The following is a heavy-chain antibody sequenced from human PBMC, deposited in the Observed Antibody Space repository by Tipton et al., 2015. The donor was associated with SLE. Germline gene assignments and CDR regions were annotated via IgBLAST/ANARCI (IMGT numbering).Heavy chain of an antibody. D-gene: IGHD2-21*01. CDR3: AKADGVVGGQVPYWYFDL. V-gene: IGHV4-59*01. J-gene: IGHJ2*01. CDR1: GDSISRYY. Sequence: TLSLTCTVSGDSISRYYWSWIRQPPGRGLEWIGYMHYRGDTHYNPSLKSRVTISVDTSKNQFSLKLSSVTAADTAMYYCAKADGVVGGQVPYWYFDLWGRGTLVTVSS. CDR2: MHYRGDT.